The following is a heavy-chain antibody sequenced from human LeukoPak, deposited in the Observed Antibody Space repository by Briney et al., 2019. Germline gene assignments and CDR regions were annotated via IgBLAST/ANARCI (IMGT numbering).Heavy chain of an antibody. Sequence: SETLSLTCTISGDSITSSNYYWGWIRQPPGKGLEWIGSIYYSGSTYYNPSLKSRVTISVDTSKNQFSLKLSSVTAADTAVYYCARDSGAGGYSYGYLHYYYGMDVWGQGTTVTVSS. D-gene: IGHD5-18*01. J-gene: IGHJ6*02. CDR2: IYYSGST. CDR1: GDSITSSNYY. CDR3: ARDSGAGGYSYGYLHYYYGMDV. V-gene: IGHV4-39*07.